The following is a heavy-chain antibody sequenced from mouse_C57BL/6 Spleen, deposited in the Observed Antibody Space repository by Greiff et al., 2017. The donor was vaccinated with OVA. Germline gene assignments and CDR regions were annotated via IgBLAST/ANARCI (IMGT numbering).Heavy chain of an antibody. CDR3: ARSWGGSYWYFDV. Sequence: EVKVIESGGGLVQPGGSLSLSCAASGFTFTDYYMSWVRQPPGKALEWLGFIRNKANGYTTEYSASVKGRFTISRDNSQSILYLQMNALRAEDSATYYCARSWGGSYWYFDVWGTGTTVTVSS. V-gene: IGHV7-3*01. CDR1: GFTFTDYY. J-gene: IGHJ1*03. CDR2: IRNKANGYTT. D-gene: IGHD1-1*02.